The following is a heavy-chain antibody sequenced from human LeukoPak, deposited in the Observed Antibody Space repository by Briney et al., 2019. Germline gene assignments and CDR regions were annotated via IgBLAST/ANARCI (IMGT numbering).Heavy chain of an antibody. D-gene: IGHD3-22*01. CDR2: IRSKAYGGTT. CDR3: TTYDSSGYYYIEYYFDY. Sequence: GSLRLSCTASGFTFGDYAMSWVRQAPGKGLEWVGFIRSKAYGGTTEYAASVKGRFTISRDDSKSIAYLQMNSLKTEDTAVYYCTTYDSSGYYYIEYYFDYWGQGTLVTVSS. CDR1: GFTFGDYA. J-gene: IGHJ4*02. V-gene: IGHV3-49*04.